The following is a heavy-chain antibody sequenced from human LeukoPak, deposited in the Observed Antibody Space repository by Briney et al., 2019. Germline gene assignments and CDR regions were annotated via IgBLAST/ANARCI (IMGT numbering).Heavy chain of an antibody. J-gene: IGHJ4*02. V-gene: IGHV1-69*06. CDR1: GDTFSNYA. CDR3: ARDRSGYGNYFDF. CDR2: ITKFGST. D-gene: IGHD5-18*01. Sequence: SVKVSCKASGDTFSNYAFSWVRLAPGQGLEWMGAITKFGSTNYAHNFVGRVTMTADKSTNTAYMELSSLKSDDTAVYYCARDRSGYGNYFDFWGQGTLVTVSS.